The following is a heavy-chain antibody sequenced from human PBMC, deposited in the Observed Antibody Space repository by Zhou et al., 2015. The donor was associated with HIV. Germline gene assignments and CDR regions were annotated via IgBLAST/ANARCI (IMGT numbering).Heavy chain of an antibody. CDR1: GGTFSSYA. V-gene: IGHV1-69*01. Sequence: QVQLVQSGAEVKKPGSSVKVSCKASGGTFSSYAISWVRQAPGQGLEWMGGIIPIFGTANYAQKFQGRVTITADESTSTAYMELSSLRSEDTAVYYCAREIGYCSGGSCYDYYYYMDVWGKGTTVTVSS. J-gene: IGHJ6*03. CDR3: AREIGYCSGGSCYDYYYYMDV. D-gene: IGHD2-15*01. CDR2: IIPIFGTA.